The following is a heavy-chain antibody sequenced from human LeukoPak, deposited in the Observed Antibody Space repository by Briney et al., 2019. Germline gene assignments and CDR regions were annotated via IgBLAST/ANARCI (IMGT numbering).Heavy chain of an antibody. J-gene: IGHJ4*02. V-gene: IGHV1-18*01. D-gene: IGHD3-10*01. Sequence: GASVRLSCTASGYTFTSYGMSWVRQAPGKGLEWMGWISAYNGNTNYAQKLQGRVTMTTDTSTSTAYMELRSLRSDDTAVYYCASFYGSGSYYQYYFDYWGQGTLVTVSS. CDR3: ASFYGSGSYYQYYFDY. CDR1: GYTFTSYG. CDR2: ISAYNGNT.